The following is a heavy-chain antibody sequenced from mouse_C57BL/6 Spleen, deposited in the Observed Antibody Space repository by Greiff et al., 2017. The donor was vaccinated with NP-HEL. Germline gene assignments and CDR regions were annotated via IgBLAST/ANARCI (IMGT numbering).Heavy chain of an antibody. CDR2: IRNKANGYTT. CDR1: GFTFTDYY. V-gene: IGHV7-3*01. J-gene: IGHJ4*01. CDR3: ARCYDGYYGYAMDY. D-gene: IGHD2-3*01. Sequence: DVMLVESGGGLVQPGGSLSLSCAASGFTFTDYYMSWVRQPPGKALEWLGFIRNKANGYTTEYSASVKGRFTISRDNSQSILYLQMNALRAEDSATYYCARCYDGYYGYAMDYWGQGTSVTVSS.